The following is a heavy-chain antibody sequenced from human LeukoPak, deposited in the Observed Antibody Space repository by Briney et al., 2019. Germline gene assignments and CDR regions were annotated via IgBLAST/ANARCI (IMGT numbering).Heavy chain of an antibody. CDR3: ARSRRVMARPGD. J-gene: IGHJ4*02. Sequence: PGGSLRLSCAASGFTFSSYWMSWVRQAPGKGLEWVSSISSSSSYIYYADSVKGRFTISRDNAKNSLYLQMNSLRAEDTAVYYCARSRRVMARPGDWGQGTLVTVSS. CDR2: ISSSSSYI. V-gene: IGHV3-21*01. CDR1: GFTFSSYW. D-gene: IGHD3-16*01.